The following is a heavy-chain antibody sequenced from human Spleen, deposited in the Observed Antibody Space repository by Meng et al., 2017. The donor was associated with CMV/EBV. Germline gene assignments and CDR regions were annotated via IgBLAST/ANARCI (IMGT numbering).Heavy chain of an antibody. J-gene: IGHJ4*02. D-gene: IGHD5-18*01. V-gene: IGHV4-4*02. CDR2: IYHSRKT. CDR3: AREGGYTLDY. Sequence: LTCAVSGGSNSSSSWWSWVRQPPGKGLGWIGEIYHSRKTSYNPYLKSRVTISVDKSKNQFSPKLSSVTAADTAVYYCAREGGYTLDYWGQGTLVTVSS. CDR1: GGSNSSSSW.